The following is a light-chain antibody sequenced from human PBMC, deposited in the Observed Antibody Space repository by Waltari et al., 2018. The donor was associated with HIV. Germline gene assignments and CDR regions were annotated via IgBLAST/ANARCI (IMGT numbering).Light chain of an antibody. CDR2: GAS. CDR3: QPYYGTPLT. CDR1: QSVLYNSNNKNY. J-gene: IGKJ4*02. V-gene: IGKV4-1*01. Sequence: DIVMTQSPDSLAVSLGERATINCKSSQSVLYNSNNKNYLTWYQRKPGQPPKPLIYGASTRESGVPNRFIGSGSGKDFTHYISSLQAEDVAVYYCQPYYGTPLTFDAGTKVEIK.